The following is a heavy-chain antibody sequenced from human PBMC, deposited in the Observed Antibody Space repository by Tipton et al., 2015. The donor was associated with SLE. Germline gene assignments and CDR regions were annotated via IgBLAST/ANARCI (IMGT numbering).Heavy chain of an antibody. CDR1: ADSMTSHY. D-gene: IGHD1-26*01. J-gene: IGHJ5*02. CDR2: IYDTETT. V-gene: IGHV4-31*03. Sequence: TLSLTCTVSADSMTSHYWTWIRQHPGKGLEWIGYIYDTETTYYNPSLKSRVTMSIDRSKNHFSLRLRSVSAAATAIYYCAREVKSGRYDWFDPWGQGTLVTVSS. CDR3: AREVKSGRYDWFDP.